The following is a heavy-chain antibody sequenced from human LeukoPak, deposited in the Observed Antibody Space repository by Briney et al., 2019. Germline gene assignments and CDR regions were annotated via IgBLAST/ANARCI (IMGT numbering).Heavy chain of an antibody. J-gene: IGHJ5*02. CDR2: IKSKTDGGTT. D-gene: IGHD3-22*01. Sequence: GGSLRLPCAASGFTFSNAWMSWVRQAPGKGLEWVGRIKSKTDGGTTDYVAPVKGRFTISRDDSKNTLYLQMNSLKTEDTAVYYCTDSPKRVIVVVTWGQGTLVTVSS. CDR3: TDSPKRVIVVVT. CDR1: GFTFSNAW. V-gene: IGHV3-15*01.